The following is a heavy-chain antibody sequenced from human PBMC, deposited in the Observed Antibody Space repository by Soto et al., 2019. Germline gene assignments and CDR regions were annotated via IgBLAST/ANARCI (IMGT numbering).Heavy chain of an antibody. CDR1: GFTLTSYR. J-gene: IGHJ4*02. CDR2: ISAYNGNR. CDR3: SRDTPPSEY. V-gene: IGHV1-18*01. Sequence: QVKLVQSGAEVKKPGASVKVSCKASGFTLTSYRISWVRQAPGQGLEWMGWISAYNGNRNYAQNLQGRVTMTTDTSTSTAYMELRSMRSDDTAVYYCSRDTPPSEYWSQGTLVTVTS.